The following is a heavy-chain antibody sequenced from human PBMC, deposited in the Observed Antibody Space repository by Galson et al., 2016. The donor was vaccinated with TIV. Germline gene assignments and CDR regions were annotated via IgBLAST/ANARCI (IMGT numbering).Heavy chain of an antibody. CDR1: GFTFTSYS. CDR2: ITSSSSTI. CDR3: ARASFRGFDH. Sequence: SLRLSCAASGFTFTSYSINWVRQTPGKGLEWVSYITSSSSTIYYAESVRGRFTISRDNAMNSLFLQMNSLRVEDMAVYYCARASFRGFDHWGHGTLVAVSS. V-gene: IGHV3-48*04. J-gene: IGHJ4*01. D-gene: IGHD2/OR15-2a*01.